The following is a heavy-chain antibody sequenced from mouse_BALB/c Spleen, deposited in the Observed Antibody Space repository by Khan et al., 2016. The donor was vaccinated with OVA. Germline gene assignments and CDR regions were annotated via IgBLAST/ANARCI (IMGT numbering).Heavy chain of an antibody. J-gene: IGHJ3*01. V-gene: IGHV5-6*01. CDR3: ARHLTGAFAY. D-gene: IGHD4-1*01. CDR2: ISSGGDYT. Sequence: EVELVESGGDLVKPGGSLKFSCAASGFTFSSYSMSWVRQTPDKRLEWVATISSGGDYTYYSDYVKGRFTIYRDNAKNTLYRQMSSLKSEDTAMYYCARHLTGAFAYWGQGTLVTVSA. CDR1: GFTFSSYS.